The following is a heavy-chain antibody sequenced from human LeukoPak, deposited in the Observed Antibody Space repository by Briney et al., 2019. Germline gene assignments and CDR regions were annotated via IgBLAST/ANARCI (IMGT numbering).Heavy chain of an antibody. D-gene: IGHD6-6*01. Sequence: ASVKVSCKASGYTFTSYDINWVRQATGQGLEWMGWMNPNSGNTGYAQKFQGRVTMTRNTSISTAYMELSSLRSEDTAEYYCARSLEYSSHDLDYWGQGTLVTVSS. V-gene: IGHV1-8*01. CDR3: ARSLEYSSHDLDY. CDR2: MNPNSGNT. CDR1: GYTFTSYD. J-gene: IGHJ4*02.